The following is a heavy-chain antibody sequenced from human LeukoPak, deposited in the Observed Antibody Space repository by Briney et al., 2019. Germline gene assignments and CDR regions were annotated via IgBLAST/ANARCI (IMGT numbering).Heavy chain of an antibody. D-gene: IGHD3-3*01. CDR1: GYTLTELS. J-gene: IGHJ4*02. CDR3: ATFPYYDFWSGYSFDY. V-gene: IGHV1-24*01. Sequence: GASVKVSCKVSGYTLTELSMHWVRQAPGKGLEWMGGFDPEDGETIYAQKFQGRVTMTEDTSTDTAYMELSGLRSEDTAVYYCATFPYYDFWSGYSFDYWGQGTLVTVSS. CDR2: FDPEDGET.